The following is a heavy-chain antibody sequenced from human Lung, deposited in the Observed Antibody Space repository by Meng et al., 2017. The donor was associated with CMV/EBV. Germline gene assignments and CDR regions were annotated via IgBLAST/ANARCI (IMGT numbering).Heavy chain of an antibody. Sequence: SETLSLTXAVYGGSFSGYYWSWIRQPPGKGLEWIGEINHSGSTNYNPSLKSRVTISVDTSKNQFSLKLSSVTAADTAVYYCAIGSSKWLRFFFDYWGQGTLVTVSS. V-gene: IGHV4-34*01. CDR2: INHSGST. CDR3: AIGSSKWLRFFFDY. CDR1: GGSFSGYY. D-gene: IGHD5-12*01. J-gene: IGHJ4*02.